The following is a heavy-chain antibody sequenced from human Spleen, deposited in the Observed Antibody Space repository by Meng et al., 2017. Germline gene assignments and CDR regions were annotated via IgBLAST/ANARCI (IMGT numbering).Heavy chain of an antibody. Sequence: QVQVQQWGAGLLKPSETLSLACVVSGGAFSDYYWDLIRQPPRKGLEWIGEINHSGGTNYNPSLESRATITVDTSQNNLSLKLSSVTAAYSAVYYCARGPTTMAHDFDYWGQGTLVTVSS. CDR2: INHSGGT. V-gene: IGHV4-34*01. J-gene: IGHJ4*02. CDR1: GGAFSDYY. CDR3: ARGPTTMAHDFDY. D-gene: IGHD4-11*01.